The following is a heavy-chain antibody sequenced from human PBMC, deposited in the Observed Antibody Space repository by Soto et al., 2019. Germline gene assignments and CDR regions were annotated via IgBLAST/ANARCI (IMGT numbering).Heavy chain of an antibody. V-gene: IGHV4-4*02. Sequence: QVQLQESGPGLVKPSGTLSITCAVSGASISSGWWTWVRQPPGKGLEWIGETLYSGRTNYNSSLNSRVTISIDKSKKQFSLNLSSVTAADTAVYYCSRRVTESPIWGQGTLVTVSS. CDR3: SRRVTESPI. CDR1: GASISSGW. CDR2: TLYSGRT. J-gene: IGHJ4*02. D-gene: IGHD3-10*01.